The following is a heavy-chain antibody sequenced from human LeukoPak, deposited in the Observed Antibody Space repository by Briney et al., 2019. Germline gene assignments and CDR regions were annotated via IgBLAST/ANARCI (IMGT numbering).Heavy chain of an antibody. D-gene: IGHD3-10*01. CDR3: ARAYPPRDMDV. CDR1: GGSISSYY. V-gene: IGHV4-59*01. J-gene: IGHJ6*03. CDR2: IYYSGST. Sequence: KSSETLSLTCTVSGGSISSYYWSWIRQPPGKGLEWIGYIYYSGSTNYNPSLKSRVTISVDTSKNQFSLKLSSVTAADTAVYYCARAYPPRDMDVWGKGTTVTISS.